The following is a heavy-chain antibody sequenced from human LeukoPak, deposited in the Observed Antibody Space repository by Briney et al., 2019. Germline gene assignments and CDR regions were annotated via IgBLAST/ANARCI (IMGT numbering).Heavy chain of an antibody. Sequence: PSQTLSLPCTVSGGSISSAAYYWSWIRQHPGKGLEWIEYIYYSGSTYYNPSLKSRVTISVDTSKNQFSLKLSSVTAADTAVYYCATCRRGSSGYYLDYWGQGTLVTVSS. CDR1: GGSISSAAYY. D-gene: IGHD3-22*01. V-gene: IGHV4-31*03. CDR2: IYYSGST. J-gene: IGHJ4*02. CDR3: ATCRRGSSGYYLDY.